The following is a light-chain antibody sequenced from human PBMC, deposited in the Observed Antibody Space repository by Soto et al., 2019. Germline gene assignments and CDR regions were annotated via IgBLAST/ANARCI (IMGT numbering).Light chain of an antibody. CDR2: RAS. V-gene: IGKV3-20*01. Sequence: EIVLTQSPGSLSLSPGETATLSCRASQSINNYFLAWHQQRPGQAPRLLIFRASQRASGIPDRFRGSGSGTDFTLTITGLEPEDFAVYYCQQYTNAPRTLGQGTKVEIK. CDR3: QQYTNAPRT. J-gene: IGKJ1*01. CDR1: QSINNYF.